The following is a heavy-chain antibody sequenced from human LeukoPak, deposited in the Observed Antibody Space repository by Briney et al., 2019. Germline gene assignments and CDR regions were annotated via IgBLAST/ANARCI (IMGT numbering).Heavy chain of an antibody. Sequence: PGGSLRLSCAASGFTFSSYSMNWVRQAPGKGLEWVSSISSSSSYIYYADSVKGRFTISRDNAKKSLYLQMNSLRAEDTALYYCAKDARESGGDPLFDYWGQGTLVTVSS. V-gene: IGHV3-21*04. CDR1: GFTFSSYS. CDR3: AKDARESGGDPLFDY. J-gene: IGHJ4*02. D-gene: IGHD2-21*02. CDR2: ISSSSSYI.